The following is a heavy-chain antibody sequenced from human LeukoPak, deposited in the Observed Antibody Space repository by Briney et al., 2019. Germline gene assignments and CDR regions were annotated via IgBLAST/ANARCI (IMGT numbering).Heavy chain of an antibody. Sequence: PSETLSLTCTVSGGSISPYYWSWIRQTPGKGLEWIGYILYSGTPTNYNPSLTSRVSISVDTSKNQFSLKLSSVTAADTAVYYCARVGDWNDLVYWGQGTLVTVSS. CDR1: GGSISPYY. J-gene: IGHJ4*02. V-gene: IGHV4-59*01. CDR3: ARVGDWNDLVY. D-gene: IGHD1-1*01. CDR2: ILYSGTPT.